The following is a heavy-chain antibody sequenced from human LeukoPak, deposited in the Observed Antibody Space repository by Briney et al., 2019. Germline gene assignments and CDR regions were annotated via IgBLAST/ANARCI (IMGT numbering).Heavy chain of an antibody. CDR3: ARMGESYPHDAFDI. V-gene: IGHV1-18*04. CDR2: ISAYNGNT. CDR1: GYTFTSYG. D-gene: IGHD3-16*01. Sequence: ASVKVSCMASGYTFTSYGISWVRQAPGQGLEWMGWISAYNGNTNYAQKLQGRVTMTTDTSTSTAYMELRSLRSDDTAVYYCARMGESYPHDAFDIWGQGTMVTVSS. J-gene: IGHJ3*02.